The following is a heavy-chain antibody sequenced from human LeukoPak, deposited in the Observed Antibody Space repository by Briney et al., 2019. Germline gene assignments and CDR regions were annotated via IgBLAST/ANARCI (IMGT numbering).Heavy chain of an antibody. Sequence: SSETLSLTCTVSGGSISSYYWSWIRQPPGKGLEWIGYIYYSGSTNYNPSLKSRVTISVDTSKNQFSLKLSSVTAADTAVYYCARASHCSSTSCYKGWFDPWGQGTLVTVSS. CDR2: IYYSGST. CDR3: ARASHCSSTSCYKGWFDP. V-gene: IGHV4-59*01. CDR1: GGSISSYY. J-gene: IGHJ5*02. D-gene: IGHD2-2*02.